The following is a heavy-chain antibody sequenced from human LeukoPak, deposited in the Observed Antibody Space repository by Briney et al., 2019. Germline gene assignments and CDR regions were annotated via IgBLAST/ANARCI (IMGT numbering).Heavy chain of an antibody. CDR1: GYTFTSYY. CDR3: ARARIVGATMFNLSI. D-gene: IGHD1-26*01. V-gene: IGHV1-46*01. J-gene: IGHJ3*02. Sequence: ASVKVSCTASGYTFTSYYMHWVRQAPGQGLEWMGIINPSGGSTSYAQKFQGRVTMTRDTSTSTVYMELSSLRSEDTAVYYCARARIVGATMFNLSIWGQGTMVTVSS. CDR2: INPSGGST.